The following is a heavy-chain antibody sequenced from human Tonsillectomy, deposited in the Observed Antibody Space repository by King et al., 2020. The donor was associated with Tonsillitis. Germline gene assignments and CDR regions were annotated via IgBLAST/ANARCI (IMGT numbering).Heavy chain of an antibody. CDR1: GFTFCNYG. CDR2: ISPSGTNT. J-gene: IGHJ4*02. Sequence: VQLVESVGGLAQPGGSLRLSCAASGFTFCNYGMSWVRQSPGLWLELVSTISPSGTNTHYADSVWGRFTISRDNFKNTLFLVMNSLRAEDTALYYCAQDISTPGDYWGQGTLVTVSS. V-gene: IGHV3-23*04. CDR3: AQDISTPGDY. D-gene: IGHD2/OR15-2a*01.